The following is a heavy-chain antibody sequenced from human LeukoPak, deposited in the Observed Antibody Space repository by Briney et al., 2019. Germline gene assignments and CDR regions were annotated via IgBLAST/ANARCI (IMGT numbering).Heavy chain of an antibody. CDR1: GFILSSYD. Sequence: GGSLRHSRAPSGFILSSYDMHWVRPPTGKGVEWVSTIGTAGDPYYPGSVKGRFTISRENAKHSLYLQMTSLRAGDTAVYYCARSSPGSRNFDFWGQGTLVTVSS. CDR3: ARSSPGSRNFDF. V-gene: IGHV3-13*05. D-gene: IGHD6-6*01. CDR2: IGTAGDP. J-gene: IGHJ4*02.